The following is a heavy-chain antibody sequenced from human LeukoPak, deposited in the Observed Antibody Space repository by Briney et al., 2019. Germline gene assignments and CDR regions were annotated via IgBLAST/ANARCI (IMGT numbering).Heavy chain of an antibody. J-gene: IGHJ4*02. D-gene: IGHD1-26*01. CDR3: ARDSGSGNNDY. V-gene: IGHV1-3*01. CDR1: GYTFTSYA. Sequence: ASVKVSCTASGYTFTSYAIHWVRQAPGQRLEWMGWISAGNGNTKYSQNFQGRVTFISNTSATTAFMELSSLRSEGAAVYCCARDSGSGNNDYWGQGTLVTVSS. CDR2: ISAGNGNT.